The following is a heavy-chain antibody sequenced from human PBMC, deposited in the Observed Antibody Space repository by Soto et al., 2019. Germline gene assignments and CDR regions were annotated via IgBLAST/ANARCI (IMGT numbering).Heavy chain of an antibody. D-gene: IGHD1-1*01. V-gene: IGHV3-23*01. Sequence: EVQMLESGGDLVQPGGSLRLSCEPSGFTFSDYAMSWVRQAPGKGLEWVSSITKDGTATNYADPVKGRFTISRDNSRNTLYLQMNSLRAEDTALYYCAKDWPGTRTPGLDWWGLGTLVTVSS. CDR2: ITKDGTAT. J-gene: IGHJ4*02. CDR3: AKDWPGTRTPGLDW. CDR1: GFTFSDYA.